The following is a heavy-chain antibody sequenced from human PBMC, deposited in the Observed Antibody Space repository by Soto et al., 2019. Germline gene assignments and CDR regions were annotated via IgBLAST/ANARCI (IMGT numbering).Heavy chain of an antibody. V-gene: IGHV6-1*01. CDR2: TYYRSKWYN. Sequence: SQTLSLTCVISGDSVSSNSAAWNWIRQSPSRGLEWLGRTYYRSKWYNDYAVSVKSRITINPDTSKNQFSLQLNSVTPEDTAVRHGAGAASIFSWFDPWGQGTLVTVSS. J-gene: IGHJ5*02. CDR3: AGAASIFSWFDP. CDR1: GDSVSSNSAA. D-gene: IGHD3-3*02.